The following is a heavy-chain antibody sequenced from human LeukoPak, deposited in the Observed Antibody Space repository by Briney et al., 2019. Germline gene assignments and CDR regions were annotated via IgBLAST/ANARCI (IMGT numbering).Heavy chain of an antibody. D-gene: IGHD6-19*01. CDR2: MNPNSGNT. CDR3: ARVGYSSGWYSRAFWY. CDR1: GYTFTSYD. V-gene: IGHV1-8*01. J-gene: IGHJ4*02. Sequence: ASVKVSCTASGYTFTSYDINWVRQATGQGLEWMGWMNPNSGNTGYAQKFQGRVTMTRNTSISTAYMELSSLRSEDTAVYYCARVGYSSGWYSRAFWYWGQGTLVTVSS.